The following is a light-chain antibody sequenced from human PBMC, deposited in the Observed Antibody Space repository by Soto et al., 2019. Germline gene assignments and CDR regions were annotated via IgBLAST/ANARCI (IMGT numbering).Light chain of an antibody. CDR3: SSFTSTTTYV. J-gene: IGLJ1*01. V-gene: IGLV2-14*02. CDR1: SSDVGSHDL. Sequence: QSALTRPASVSGSPGQSLAITYTGTSSDVGSHDLVSWYQQQSGKVPKLIIYDVSSRPSGVSNRFSGSKSGNTASLTISGLQAEDEADYYCSSFTSTTTYVFGTGTKVTVL. CDR2: DVS.